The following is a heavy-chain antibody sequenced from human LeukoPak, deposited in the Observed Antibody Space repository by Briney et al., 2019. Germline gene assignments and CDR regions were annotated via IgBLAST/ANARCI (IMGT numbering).Heavy chain of an antibody. V-gene: IGHV3-30-3*01. J-gene: IGHJ4*02. CDR1: GFTFSSYA. Sequence: GGSLRLSCAASGFTFSSYAMHWVRQAPGKGLEWVAVISYDGSNKYYADSVKGRFTISRDNSKNTLYLQMNSLRAEDTAVYYCARQGHDILTGYPLPFDYWGQGTLVTVSS. D-gene: IGHD3-9*01. CDR3: ARQGHDILTGYPLPFDY. CDR2: ISYDGSNK.